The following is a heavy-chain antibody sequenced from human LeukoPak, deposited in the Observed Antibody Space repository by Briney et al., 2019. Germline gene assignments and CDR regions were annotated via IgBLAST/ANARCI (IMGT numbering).Heavy chain of an antibody. CDR3: ARDHSVGDIAWWFDP. Sequence: ASVKVSCKASGYTFTGYYMHWVRQAPGQGLEWVGVINPTGTSTLYAQNFQGRVTLTRDMSTTTDYMELRSLASEDTAVYYCARDHSVGDIAWWFDPWGQGTLVTVSS. J-gene: IGHJ5*02. CDR1: GYTFTGYY. CDR2: INPTGTST. V-gene: IGHV1-46*01. D-gene: IGHD3-10*01.